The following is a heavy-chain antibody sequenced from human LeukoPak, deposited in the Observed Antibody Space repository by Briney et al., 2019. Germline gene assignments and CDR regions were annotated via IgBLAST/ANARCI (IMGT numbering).Heavy chain of an antibody. Sequence: SQTLSLTCTVSGGSISSGDYYWAWIRQPPGKGLEWNGYIYYSGSTYYNPSLKSRITISVDTSKHQFSLKLSSVTAADTAVYYCARDTRGDYYFDYWGQGTLVTVSS. J-gene: IGHJ4*02. CDR3: ARDTRGDYYFDY. CDR1: GGSISSGDYY. CDR2: IYYSGST. V-gene: IGHV4-30-4*01. D-gene: IGHD4-17*01.